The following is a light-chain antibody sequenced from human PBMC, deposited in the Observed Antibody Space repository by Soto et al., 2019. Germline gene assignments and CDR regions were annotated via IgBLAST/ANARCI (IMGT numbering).Light chain of an antibody. CDR2: DVS. CDR3: YSYTSSSTYV. Sequence: QSVLTQSASVSGSPGQSITISCTGTSSDVGLYNYVSWYQQHPGKAPKLMIYDVSSRPSGVSSRFSGSKSGNTASLTISGLQAEDEADYYCYSYTSSSTYVFGTGTKVTVL. J-gene: IGLJ1*01. V-gene: IGLV2-14*01. CDR1: SSDVGLYNY.